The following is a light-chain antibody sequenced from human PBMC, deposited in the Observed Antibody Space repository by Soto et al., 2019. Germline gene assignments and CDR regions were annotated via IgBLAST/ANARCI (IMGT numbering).Light chain of an antibody. Sequence: DIQMTQSPSTLSASVGDRVTITCRASQSIRGLLAWYQHKPGKAPTLLIYKASTLETGVPSRFSGSGSGTDFTLTISSLQPDDFATYFCHQYDSYWTFGQGTKVEVK. J-gene: IGKJ1*01. V-gene: IGKV1-5*03. CDR2: KAS. CDR3: HQYDSYWT. CDR1: QSIRGL.